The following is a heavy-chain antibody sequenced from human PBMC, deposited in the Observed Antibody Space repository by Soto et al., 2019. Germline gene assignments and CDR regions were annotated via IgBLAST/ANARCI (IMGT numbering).Heavy chain of an antibody. J-gene: IGHJ3*01. D-gene: IGHD2-21*02. CDR3: ARARLRAVYAFDF. Sequence: QVQLQESGPGLAKPSQTLSLIYTVSGGSISSGAYYWSWVRQHPGKGLEWIGYIYYNGKTSFSPSLKSRLTISIDTSKNQFSLKLSSVTAADTAMYYCARARLRAVYAFDFWGQGTMVTVSS. CDR1: GGSISSGAYY. V-gene: IGHV4-31*03. CDR2: IYYNGKT.